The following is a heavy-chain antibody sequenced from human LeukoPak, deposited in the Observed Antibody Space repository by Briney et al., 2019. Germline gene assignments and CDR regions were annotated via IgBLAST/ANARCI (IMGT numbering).Heavy chain of an antibody. CDR3: ARNTYYYDSSGYLDAFDI. Sequence: GASVKVSCKASGYTFTSYGISWVRQAPGQGLEWMGWISAYNGNTNYAQKLQGRVTMTTDTSTSTAYMELRSLRSEDTAVYYCARNTYYYDSSGYLDAFDIWGQGTMVTVSS. D-gene: IGHD3-22*01. CDR2: ISAYNGNT. V-gene: IGHV1-18*01. J-gene: IGHJ3*02. CDR1: GYTFTSYG.